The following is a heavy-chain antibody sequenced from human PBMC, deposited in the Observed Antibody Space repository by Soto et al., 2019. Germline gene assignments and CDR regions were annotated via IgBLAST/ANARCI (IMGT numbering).Heavy chain of an antibody. CDR3: ARGTGSSGYPYYAPYYYYGMDV. CDR2: IIPIFGTA. D-gene: IGHD3-22*01. J-gene: IGHJ6*02. CDR1: GGTFSSYA. Sequence: GASVKVSCKASGGTFSSYAISWVRQAPGQGLEWMGGIIPIFGTANYAQKFQGRVTITADESTSTAYMELSSLRSEDTAVYYCARGTGSSGYPYYAPYYYYGMDVWGQGTTVTVSS. V-gene: IGHV1-69*13.